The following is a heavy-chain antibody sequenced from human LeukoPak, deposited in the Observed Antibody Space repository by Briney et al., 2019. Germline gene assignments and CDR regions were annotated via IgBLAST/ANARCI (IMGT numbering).Heavy chain of an antibody. D-gene: IGHD5-18*01. CDR3: AKKRGYSYGDPFDY. Sequence: ASVKVSCKASGYTFNTYGITWVRQAPGQGPEWMGWISGYNGKTKYAQKLQDRVTMTTDTSTTTAYMELRSLTSDDTAVYYCAKKRGYSYGDPFDYWGQGTLVTVSS. CDR2: ISGYNGKT. CDR1: GYTFNTYG. V-gene: IGHV1-18*01. J-gene: IGHJ4*02.